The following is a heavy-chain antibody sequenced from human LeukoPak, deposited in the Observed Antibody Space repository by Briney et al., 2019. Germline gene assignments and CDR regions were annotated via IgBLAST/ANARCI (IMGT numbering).Heavy chain of an antibody. J-gene: IGHJ6*02. D-gene: IGHD1-26*01. CDR2: IYSSGST. CDR3: ARVGGTNYYYYGMDV. CDR1: GGSISSSYYY. Sequence: SETLSLTCTVSGGSISSSYYYWGWIRQPPGKGLEWIGSIYSSGSTYYNPSLKSRVTISVDTSKNQLSLKLTSVTAADTAVYYCARVGGTNYYYYGMDVWGQGTTVTVSS. V-gene: IGHV4-39*01.